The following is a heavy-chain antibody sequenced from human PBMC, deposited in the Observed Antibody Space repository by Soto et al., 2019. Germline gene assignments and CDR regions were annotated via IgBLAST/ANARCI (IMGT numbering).Heavy chain of an antibody. V-gene: IGHV3-23*01. Sequence: EVQLLESGGGLVQPGGFLRLSCAVSGFRYSTYGVTWVRQGPGKGLEWVSGVSGGSGTTHYKDSVRGRFTVTGDNSKNTVYLEMNSLRLEDTAVYYCTRWNGYADYWGQGTLVTVSS. J-gene: IGHJ4*02. CDR3: TRWNGYADY. CDR1: GFRYSTYG. D-gene: IGHD1-1*01. CDR2: VSGGSGTT.